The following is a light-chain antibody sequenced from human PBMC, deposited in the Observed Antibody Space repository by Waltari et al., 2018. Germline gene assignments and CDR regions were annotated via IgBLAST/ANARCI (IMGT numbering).Light chain of an antibody. V-gene: IGLV3-25*03. CDR2: KDT. J-gene: IGLJ2*01. Sequence: SYELTQPPSVSVSPGQTARITCSGDALPKQYAFWYQQKPGQAPVLVTYKDTGRPSGIPDRFSGSSSGTTVTLTISGVQAEDEADYYCQSGDSTSTHLVFGGGTKLTVL. CDR1: ALPKQY. CDR3: QSGDSTSTHLV.